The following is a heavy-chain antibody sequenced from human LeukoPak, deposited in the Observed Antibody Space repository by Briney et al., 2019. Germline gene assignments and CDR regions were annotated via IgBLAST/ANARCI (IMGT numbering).Heavy chain of an antibody. V-gene: IGHV1-69*04. Sequence: SVKVSCKASGGTFSSYAISWVRQAPGQGLEWMGRIIPILGIANYAQKFQGRVTITADKSTSTAYMELSSLRAEDTAVYYCAREYCSGGSCYNYYYGMDVWGQGTTVTVSS. CDR3: AREYCSGGSCYNYYYGMDV. D-gene: IGHD2-15*01. CDR1: GGTFSSYA. CDR2: IIPILGIA. J-gene: IGHJ6*02.